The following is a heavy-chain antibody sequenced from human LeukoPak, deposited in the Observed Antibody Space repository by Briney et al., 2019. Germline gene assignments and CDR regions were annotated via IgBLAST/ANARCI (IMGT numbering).Heavy chain of an antibody. V-gene: IGHV4-31*03. D-gene: IGHD3-10*01. CDR2: IYYSGST. Sequence: SQTLSLTCTVSGGSISSGGYYWSWIRQHPGKGLEWIGYIYYSGSTYYNPSFKSRVTISVDTSKNQFSLKLSSVTAADTAVYYCARDLAWFGEWGRFDPWGQGTLVTVSS. CDR1: GGSISSGGYY. CDR3: ARDLAWFGEWGRFDP. J-gene: IGHJ5*02.